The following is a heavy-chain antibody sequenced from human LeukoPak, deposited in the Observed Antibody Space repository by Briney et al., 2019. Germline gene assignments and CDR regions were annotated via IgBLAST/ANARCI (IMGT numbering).Heavy chain of an antibody. CDR3: ARSHRITVFGVVTREDY. Sequence: PSETLSLTCAVYGGSFSGYYWSWTRQPPGKGLEWIGEINHSGSTNYNPSLKSRVTISVDTSKNQFSLKLSSVTAADTAVYYCARSHRITVFGVVTREDYWGQGTLVTVSS. CDR2: INHSGST. D-gene: IGHD3-3*01. J-gene: IGHJ4*02. V-gene: IGHV4-34*01. CDR1: GGSFSGYY.